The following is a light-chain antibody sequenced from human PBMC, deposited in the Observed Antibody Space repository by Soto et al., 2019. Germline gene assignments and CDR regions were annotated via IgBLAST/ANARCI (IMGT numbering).Light chain of an antibody. J-gene: IGKJ1*01. CDR1: QGISNY. V-gene: IGKV1-27*01. Sequence: DIQMTQSPSSLSASVGDRVTITCRASQGISNYLAWYQQKPGKVPKLLTYAASTLQSEVPYRFSGSGSGTDFTLTISSLQPEDAATYYCQKYNSASRTFGQGTEVVIK. CDR3: QKYNSASRT. CDR2: AAS.